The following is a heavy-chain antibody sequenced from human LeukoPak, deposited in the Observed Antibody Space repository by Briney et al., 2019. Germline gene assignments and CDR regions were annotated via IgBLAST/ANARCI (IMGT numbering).Heavy chain of an antibody. CDR1: GGSFSGHY. CDR2: IYYSGNT. CDR3: ARDRVRGAFDI. V-gene: IGHV4-59*11. D-gene: IGHD6-6*01. Sequence: PSETLSLTCAVYGGSFSGHYWSWIRQPPGKVLEWIGYIYYSGNTNYNPSLKSRVTISVDTSKNQFSLKLSSVTAADTAVYYCARDRVRGAFDIWGQGTMVTVSS. J-gene: IGHJ3*02.